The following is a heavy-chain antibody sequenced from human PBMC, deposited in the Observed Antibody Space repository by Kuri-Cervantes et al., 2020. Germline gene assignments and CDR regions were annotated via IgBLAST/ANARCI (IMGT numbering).Heavy chain of an antibody. D-gene: IGHD3-9*01. CDR2: MNHSGST. CDR1: GGSFSGYY. V-gene: IGHV4-34*01. CDR3: ARGNWFXDAFDI. Sequence: SETLSLTCAVYGGSFSGYYWTWVRQPPGKGLEWIGEMNHSGSTNYNPSLKSRVTISVETSKNQFSLNLSSVTAADTAVYYCARGNWFXDAFDIWGQGTMVTVSS. J-gene: IGHJ3*02.